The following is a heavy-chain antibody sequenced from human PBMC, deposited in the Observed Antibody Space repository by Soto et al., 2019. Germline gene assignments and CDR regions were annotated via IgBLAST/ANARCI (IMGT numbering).Heavy chain of an antibody. D-gene: IGHD3-10*01. V-gene: IGHV4-34*01. J-gene: IGHJ5*02. CDR1: GGSFSGYY. Sequence: SETLSLTCAVYGGSFSGYYWSWIRQPPGKGLEWIGEINHSGSTNYNPSLKSRVTISVDTSKNQFSLKLSSVTAADTAVYYCARIRITMVRGVSGWFEPWGQGTLVTVSS. CDR2: INHSGST. CDR3: ARIRITMVRGVSGWFEP.